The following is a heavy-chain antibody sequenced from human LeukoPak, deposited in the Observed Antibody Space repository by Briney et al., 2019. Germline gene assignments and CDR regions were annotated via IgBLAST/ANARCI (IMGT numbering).Heavy chain of an antibody. D-gene: IGHD2-21*01. J-gene: IGHJ4*02. CDR3: AKDWAEGYCGGDCYPGY. V-gene: IGHV3-30*18. CDR1: AFTLTNYA. Sequence: PGTSLTLSCTASAFTLTNYAIHWVRRAPGKGLEWLAVISYDGGNKYYADSVKGRFTISRDNSKNTLYLQMNGLKADDTAVYYCAKDWAEGYCGGDCYPGYWGQGTLVTVSS. CDR2: ISYDGGNK.